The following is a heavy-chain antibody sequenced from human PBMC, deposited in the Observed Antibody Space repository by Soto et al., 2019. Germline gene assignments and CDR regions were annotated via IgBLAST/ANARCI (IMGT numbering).Heavy chain of an antibody. CDR1: GGSFSGYY. Sequence: SETLSLTCAVYGGSFSGYYWSWIRQPPGKGLEWIGEINHSGSTNYNPSLKSRVTISVDTSKNQFSLKLSSVTAADTAVYYCARLGWYTGQIRRIAAAKHWGQGTLVTVSS. CDR3: ARLGWYTGQIRRIAAAKH. V-gene: IGHV4-34*01. D-gene: IGHD6-13*01. J-gene: IGHJ4*02. CDR2: INHSGST.